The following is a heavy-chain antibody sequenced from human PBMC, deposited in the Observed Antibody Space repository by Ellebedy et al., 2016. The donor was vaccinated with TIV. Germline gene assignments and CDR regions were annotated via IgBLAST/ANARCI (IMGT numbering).Heavy chain of an antibody. CDR2: ISSTGSTI. CDR3: ARDENYVAEVIDY. J-gene: IGHJ4*02. Sequence: PGGSLRLSCEASGFTFSSYSMNWVRLAPGKGLEWVSYISSTGSTIYYADSVQGRFTISRDNAKNSLYLQMNSLRDEDTAVYYCARDENYVAEVIDYWGQGTLVTVSS. CDR1: GFTFSSYS. D-gene: IGHD1-7*01. V-gene: IGHV3-48*02.